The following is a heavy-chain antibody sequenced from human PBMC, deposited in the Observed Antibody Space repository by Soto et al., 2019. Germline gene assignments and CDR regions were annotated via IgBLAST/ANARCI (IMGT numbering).Heavy chain of an antibody. CDR2: IIPIFGTA. J-gene: IGHJ6*02. Sequence: QVQLVQSGAEVKKPGSSVKVSCKASGGTFSSYAISWVRQAPGQGLEWMGGIIPIFGTANYAQKFQGRVTITADESTSTAYMELSSLRSEDTGVYYCASLPFAENYYYYGMDVWGQGTTVTVSS. CDR3: ASLPFAENYYYYGMDV. V-gene: IGHV1-69*01. CDR1: GGTFSSYA.